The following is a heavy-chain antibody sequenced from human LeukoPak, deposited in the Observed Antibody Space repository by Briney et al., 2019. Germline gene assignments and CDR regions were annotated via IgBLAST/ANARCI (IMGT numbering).Heavy chain of an antibody. J-gene: IGHJ4*02. CDR1: GFTFSSYA. D-gene: IGHD6-13*01. Sequence: GGSLRLSCAASGFTFSSYAMSWVRQAPGKGLEWVSAISGSGGSTYYADSVKGRFTISRDNSKNTLYLQVNSLRAEDTAVYYCARAGIAAAGAYFDYWGQGTLVTVSS. CDR2: ISGSGGST. V-gene: IGHV3-23*01. CDR3: ARAGIAAAGAYFDY.